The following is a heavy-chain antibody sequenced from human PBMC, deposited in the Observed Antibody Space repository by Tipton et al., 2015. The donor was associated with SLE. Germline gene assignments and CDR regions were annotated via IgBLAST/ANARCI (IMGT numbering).Heavy chain of an antibody. V-gene: IGHV4-34*01. D-gene: IGHD4-11*01. Sequence: TLSLTCAVYGGSFSGYYWSWIRQPPGKGLEWIGSISYTGTTTYYNSFLKSRVTMSVDTSKNQFSLRLTSVIAADTAVYYCAREFLNPVTTVHYYFDLWGRGTLVTVSS. J-gene: IGHJ2*01. CDR2: ISYTGTTT. CDR3: AREFLNPVTTVHYYFDL. CDR1: GGSFSGYY.